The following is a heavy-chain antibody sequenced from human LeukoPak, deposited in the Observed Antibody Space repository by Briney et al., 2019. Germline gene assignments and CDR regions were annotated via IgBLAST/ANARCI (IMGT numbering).Heavy chain of an antibody. CDR1: GFTFSSYS. CDR3: AREVGIVVVTRWFDP. V-gene: IGHV3-48*01. CDR2: ISSSSSTI. J-gene: IGHJ5*02. D-gene: IGHD3-22*01. Sequence: PGGSLRLSCAASGFTFSSYSMNWVRQAPGKGLEWVSYISSSSSTIYYADSVKGRFTISRDNAKNSLYLQMNSLRAEDTAVYYCAREVGIVVVTRWFDPWGQGTLVTVSS.